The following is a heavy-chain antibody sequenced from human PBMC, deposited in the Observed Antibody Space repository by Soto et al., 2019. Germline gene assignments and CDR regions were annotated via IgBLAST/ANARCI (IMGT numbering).Heavy chain of an antibody. CDR1: GGSISSYY. CDR2: IYYSGST. J-gene: IGHJ4*02. Sequence: SETLSLTCTVSGGSISSYYLSWIRQPPGKGLEWIGYIYYSGSTNYNPSLKSRVTISVDTSKNQFSLKLSSVTAADTAVYYCARTIRNNWNYEWYFDYWGQGTLVTVSS. CDR3: ARTIRNNWNYEWYFDY. D-gene: IGHD1-7*01. V-gene: IGHV4-59*01.